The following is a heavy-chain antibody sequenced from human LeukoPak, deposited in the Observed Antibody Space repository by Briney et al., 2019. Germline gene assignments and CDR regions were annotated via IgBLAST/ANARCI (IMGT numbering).Heavy chain of an antibody. V-gene: IGHV4-30-4*08. CDR2: IYNSGRT. Sequence: SLTLSLTCSLSGGSISSGDYYWSWIRQPPGKGLEWIGYIYNSGRTYYNPSLKSRVSISADTSKKHFSLKMSSVSAADAAVYYCARGVGGFWSGATWFDPWGQGTLVTVPS. D-gene: IGHD3-3*01. J-gene: IGHJ5*02. CDR1: GGSISSGDYY. CDR3: ARGVGGFWSGATWFDP.